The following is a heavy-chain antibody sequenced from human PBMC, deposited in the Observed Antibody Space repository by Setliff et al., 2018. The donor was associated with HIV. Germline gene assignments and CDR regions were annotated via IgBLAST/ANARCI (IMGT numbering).Heavy chain of an antibody. V-gene: IGHV4-39*07. J-gene: IGHJ5*01. Sequence: SETLSLTCAVSGASINTINHLWDWIRQPPGKGLEWIGSVYFTGDAYYNPSLKSRVTISVDTSKNQFSLKLNSVTAADTAVYYCARVRLELRQYWFDSWGQGSPVTVSS. D-gene: IGHD1-7*01. CDR3: ARVRLELRQYWFDS. CDR2: VYFTGDA. CDR1: GASINTINHL.